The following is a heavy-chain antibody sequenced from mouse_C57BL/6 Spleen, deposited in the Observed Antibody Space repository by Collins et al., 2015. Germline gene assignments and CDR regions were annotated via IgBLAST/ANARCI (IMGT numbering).Heavy chain of an antibody. Sequence: GKSLEWIGYIDPYNGGTSYNQKFKGKATLTVDKSSGTAFMHLNSLTSEDSAVYYCATMVTTWDAMDYWGQGTSVTVSS. CDR3: ATMVTTWDAMDY. D-gene: IGHD2-2*01. V-gene: IGHV1S135*01. J-gene: IGHJ4*01. CDR2: IDPYNGGT.